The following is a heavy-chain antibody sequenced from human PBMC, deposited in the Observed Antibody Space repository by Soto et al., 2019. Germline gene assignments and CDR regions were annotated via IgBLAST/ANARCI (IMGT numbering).Heavy chain of an antibody. CDR2: IIPILDVA. CDR3: AQLWFGELWHGMDV. V-gene: IGHV1-69*02. Sequence: QLVQSRAEVKKPGSSVKVSCKASGGDFNSYTISWVRQAPGQGPEWMGTIIPILDVAKNAQKFQGRVTITADKSTSPVYMELRSLGSGDTAIYYCAQLWFGELWHGMDVWGQGTTVTVSS. J-gene: IGHJ6*02. D-gene: IGHD3-10*01. CDR1: GGDFNSYT.